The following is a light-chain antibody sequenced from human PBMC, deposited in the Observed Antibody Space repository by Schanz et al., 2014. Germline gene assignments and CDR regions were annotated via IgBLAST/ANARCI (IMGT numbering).Light chain of an antibody. CDR3: CSYAATFSVV. V-gene: IGLV1-40*01. CDR2: GNS. Sequence: QSVLTQPPSVSGAPGQKVTISCTGSSSNIGAPYDVHWYQQIPGTPPKLLIYGNSNRPSGVPDRFSGSKSGTTASLTVSGLQTEDEADYYCCSYAATFSVVFGGGTKLTVL. J-gene: IGLJ2*01. CDR1: SSNIGAPYD.